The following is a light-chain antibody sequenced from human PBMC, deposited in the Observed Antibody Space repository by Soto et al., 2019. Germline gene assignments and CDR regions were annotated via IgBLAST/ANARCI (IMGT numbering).Light chain of an antibody. CDR1: SSSIGAGYD. Sequence: QAVVTQPPSVSGAPGQRVTISCTGSSSSIGAGYDVHWYQQLPGTAPKFLIYGNSNRPSGVPDRFSGSKSGTSASLAITGLQAEDEADYYCQSYDSSLSAVVFGGGTKVTVL. J-gene: IGLJ2*01. V-gene: IGLV1-40*01. CDR3: QSYDSSLSAVV. CDR2: GNS.